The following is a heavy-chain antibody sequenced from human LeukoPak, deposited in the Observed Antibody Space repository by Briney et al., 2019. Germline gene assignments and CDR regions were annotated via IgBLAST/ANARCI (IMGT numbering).Heavy chain of an antibody. V-gene: IGHV3-23*01. J-gene: IGHJ4*02. D-gene: IGHD3-9*01. CDR2: ISGGGSTTYYA. CDR1: GFTFSSSA. Sequence: GGSLILSCAASGFTFSSSAMTWVRQSPGKGLEWVSAISGGGSTTYYAYYADSVKGRFTISRDDSKNTLYLQMNSLRAEDTAVYYCAEFYDILTGYFDYWGQGTLVTVSS. CDR3: AEFYDILTGYFDY.